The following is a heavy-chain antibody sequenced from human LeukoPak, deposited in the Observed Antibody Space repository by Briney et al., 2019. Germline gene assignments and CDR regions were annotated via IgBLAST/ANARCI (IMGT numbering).Heavy chain of an antibody. Sequence: GGSLRLSCAASGFTVSSNYMSWVRQVPGKGLEWVSVIYSDGTISYADSVKGRFTISRDNSENTLYLQMNSLRAEDTAVYYCARDQGLWVGFWSGYYDLWGQGTLVTVSS. CDR2: IYSDGTI. J-gene: IGHJ4*02. V-gene: IGHV3-66*01. CDR3: ARDQGLWVGFWSGYYDL. D-gene: IGHD3-3*01. CDR1: GFTVSSNY.